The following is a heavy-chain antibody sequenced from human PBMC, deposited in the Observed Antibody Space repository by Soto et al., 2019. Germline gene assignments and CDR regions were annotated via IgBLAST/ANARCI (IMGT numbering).Heavy chain of an antibody. CDR3: VRGGWTEWFDP. J-gene: IGHJ5*02. Sequence: EVQLVESGGGLIQPGGSLRLSCSAPGFTIGTNYMSWVRQAPGKGLEWVSVIYGGGSTYYAESVRGRFTMSRDNSKNTVSLQMKSLTGADTAVYFCVRGGWTEWFDPWGQGTLVTVSS. V-gene: IGHV3-53*01. CDR1: GFTIGTNY. D-gene: IGHD2-15*01. CDR2: IYGGGST.